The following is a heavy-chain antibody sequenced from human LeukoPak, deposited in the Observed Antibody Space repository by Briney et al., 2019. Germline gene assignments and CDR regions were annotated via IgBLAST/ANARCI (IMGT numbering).Heavy chain of an antibody. CDR3: ARDLDYYGSGPSNNWFDP. J-gene: IGHJ5*02. CDR1: GFTFSSYS. CDR2: ISSSSSYI. V-gene: IGHV3-21*04. D-gene: IGHD3-10*01. Sequence: GGSLRLSCAASGFTFSSYSMNWVRLAPGKGLEWVSSISSSSSYIYYADSVKGRFTISRDNAKNSLYLQMNSLRAEDTAVYYCARDLDYYGSGPSNNWFDPWGQGTLVTVSS.